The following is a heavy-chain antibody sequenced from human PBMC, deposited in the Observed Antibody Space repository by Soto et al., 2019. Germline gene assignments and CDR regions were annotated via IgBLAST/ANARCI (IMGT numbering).Heavy chain of an antibody. Sequence: PSETLSLTCAVSGGSISSGGYSWSWIRQPPGKGLEWIGYIYHSGSTYYNPSLKSRVTISVDRSKNQFSLKLSSLTAADTAVYYCAREGQQGGGLSYYYGMDVWGQGTTDTVSS. V-gene: IGHV4-30-2*01. CDR3: AREGQQGGGLSYYYGMDV. CDR2: IYHSGST. CDR1: GGSISSGGYS. J-gene: IGHJ6*02. D-gene: IGHD2-15*01.